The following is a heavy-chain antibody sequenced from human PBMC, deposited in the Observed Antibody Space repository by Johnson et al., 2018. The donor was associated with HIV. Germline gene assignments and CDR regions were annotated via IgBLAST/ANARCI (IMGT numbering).Heavy chain of an antibody. CDR3: ARDPSSQDSRLTGDFGAFDI. D-gene: IGHD7-27*01. V-gene: IGHV3-43D*03. J-gene: IGHJ3*02. Sequence: VQLVESGGVVVQPGGSLRLSCAASGFTFDDYAMHWVRQAPGKGLEWVSLISWDGGSTYYADSVKGRFTISRDNSKNSLYLQMNSLRAEDTALYYCARDPSSQDSRLTGDFGAFDIWGLGTMVVVSS. CDR1: GFTFDDYA. CDR2: ISWDGGST.